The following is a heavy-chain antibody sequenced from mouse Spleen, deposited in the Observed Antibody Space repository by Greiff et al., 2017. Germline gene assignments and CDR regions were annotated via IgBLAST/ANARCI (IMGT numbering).Heavy chain of an antibody. Sequence: QVQLQQSGPGLLQPSQSLSITCPVSGFSLTSYGVHWVRQSPGKGLEWLGVIWSGGSTDYNAAFISRLSISKDNSKSQVFFKMNSLQADDTAIYYCARGGLYYSLDYWGQGTTLTVSS. CDR3: ARGGLYYSLDY. J-gene: IGHJ2*01. CDR1: GFSLTSYG. D-gene: IGHD2-12*01. CDR2: IWSGGST. V-gene: IGHV2-2*01.